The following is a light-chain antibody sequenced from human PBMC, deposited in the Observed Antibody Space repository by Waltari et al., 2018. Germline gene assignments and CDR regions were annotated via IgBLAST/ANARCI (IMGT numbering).Light chain of an antibody. CDR1: QSVSRS. Sequence: EIVLTQSPGTLSLSQGERATLSCRASQSVSRSLAWYQQKHGQAPRLLIYDASTRATGIPDRFSGSGSGTDFSLTISRLEPEDFAVYYCQKYVSLPATFGQGTKVEIK. CDR2: DAS. V-gene: IGKV3-20*01. CDR3: QKYVSLPAT. J-gene: IGKJ1*01.